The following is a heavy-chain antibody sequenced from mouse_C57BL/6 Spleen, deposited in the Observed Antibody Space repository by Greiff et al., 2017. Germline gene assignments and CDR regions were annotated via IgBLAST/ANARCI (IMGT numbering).Heavy chain of an antibody. CDR3: TGDGYYSFAY. CDR1: GFTFSNYW. CDR2: IRLKSDNYAT. D-gene: IGHD2-3*01. Sequence: EVKLEESGGGLVQPGGSLKLSCVASGFTFSNYWMNWVRQSPEKGLEWVAQIRLKSDNYATHYAESVKGRFPISRDDSNSSVYLQMNNLRAEDTGIYYCTGDGYYSFAYWGQGTLVTVSA. J-gene: IGHJ3*01. V-gene: IGHV6-3*01.